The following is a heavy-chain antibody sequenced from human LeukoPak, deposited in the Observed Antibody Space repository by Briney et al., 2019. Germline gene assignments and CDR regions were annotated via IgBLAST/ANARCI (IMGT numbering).Heavy chain of an antibody. Sequence: GGSLRLSCAASGFTFSSFDMHWVRQPTAQGLDWVSTIGTASDTYYPGSVEGRFTLSRDNAKNSLYLQMNSLTAGDTAVYYCARGPPRGKYYYMDVWGKGTTVTVSS. V-gene: IGHV3-13*01. D-gene: IGHD1-1*01. CDR1: GFTFSSFD. CDR3: ARGPPRGKYYYMDV. CDR2: IGTASDT. J-gene: IGHJ6*03.